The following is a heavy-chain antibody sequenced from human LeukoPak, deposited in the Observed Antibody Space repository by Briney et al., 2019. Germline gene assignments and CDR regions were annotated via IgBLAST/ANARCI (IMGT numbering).Heavy chain of an antibody. J-gene: IGHJ6*02. CDR1: GFTFSSYS. CDR3: ARDLVAMVRGGTGMDV. V-gene: IGHV3-48*01. Sequence: PGGSLRLSCAASGFTFSSYSMNWVRQAPGKGLEWVSYISSSSSTIYYADSVKGRFTISRDNAKNSLYPQMNSLRAEDTAVYYCARDLVAMVRGGTGMDVWGQGNTVTVSS. CDR2: ISSSSSTI. D-gene: IGHD3-10*01.